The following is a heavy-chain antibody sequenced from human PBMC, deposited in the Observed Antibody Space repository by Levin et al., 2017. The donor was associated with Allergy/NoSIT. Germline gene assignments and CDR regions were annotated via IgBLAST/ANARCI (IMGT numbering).Heavy chain of an antibody. D-gene: IGHD6-19*01. V-gene: IGHV1-8*01. CDR1: GYTFTSYD. J-gene: IGHJ4*02. CDR2: MNPNSGNT. CDR3: ARTHSVAGMDY. Sequence: GESLKISCKASGYTFTSYDINWVRQATGQGLEWMGWMNPNSGNTGYAQKFQGRVTMTRNTSISTAYMELSSLRSEDTAVYYCARTHSVAGMDYWGQGTLVTVSS.